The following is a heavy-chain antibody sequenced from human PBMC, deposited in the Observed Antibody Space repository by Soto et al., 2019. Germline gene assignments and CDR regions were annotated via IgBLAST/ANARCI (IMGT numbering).Heavy chain of an antibody. V-gene: IGHV1-18*01. CDR2: ISPYDGKT. CDR1: GYTFIAYG. CDR3: ARAPDLDY. J-gene: IGHJ4*02. Sequence: QVPLMQSGAEVKKPGASVKVSCKASGYTFIAYGLCWVRQAPGQGLGWMGWISPYDGKTDFPQRLQGRVTLTTDTSTSTAYMELRSLRADDTAVYYCARAPDLDYWGQGTLVTVSS.